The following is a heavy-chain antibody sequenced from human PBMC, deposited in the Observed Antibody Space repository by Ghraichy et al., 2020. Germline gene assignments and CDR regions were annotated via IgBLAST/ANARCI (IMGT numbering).Heavy chain of an antibody. D-gene: IGHD3-22*01. V-gene: IGHV6-1*01. Sequence: SQTLSLTCAISGDSVSSNSAAWNWIRQSPSRGLEWLGRTYYRSKWYNDYAVSVKSRITINPDTSKNQFSLQLNSVTPEDTAVYYCARSPYYYDSSGYPFDYWGQGTLVTVSS. J-gene: IGHJ4*02. CDR3: ARSPYYYDSSGYPFDY. CDR2: TYYRSKWYN. CDR1: GDSVSSNSAA.